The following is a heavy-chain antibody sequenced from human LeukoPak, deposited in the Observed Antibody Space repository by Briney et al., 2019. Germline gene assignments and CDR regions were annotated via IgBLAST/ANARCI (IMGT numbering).Heavy chain of an antibody. D-gene: IGHD6-19*01. CDR2: ISYDGSNK. CDR3: ARTLRGNRIAVAGTSFDY. J-gene: IGHJ4*02. CDR1: GFTFSSYG. V-gene: IGHV3-30*03. Sequence: GGSLRLSCAASGFTFSSYGMHWVRQAPGKGLEWVAVISYDGSNKYYADSVKGRFTISRDNSKNTLYLQMNSLRAEDTAVYYCARTLRGNRIAVAGTSFDYWGQGTLVTVSS.